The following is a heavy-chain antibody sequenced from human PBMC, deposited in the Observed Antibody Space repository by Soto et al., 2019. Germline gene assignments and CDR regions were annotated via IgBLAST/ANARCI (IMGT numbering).Heavy chain of an antibody. V-gene: IGHV1-69*12. Sequence: QVQLVQSGAEVKKPGSSVKVSCKASGGTFSSYAISWVRQAPGQGLEWMGGIIPIFGTANYAQKFQGRVTITADEYTRTGYMELSSLRSEDTAVYYCASTVSRYYYYGMAVWGQGTTVTVSS. D-gene: IGHD4-4*01. CDR3: ASTVSRYYYYGMAV. CDR2: IIPIFGTA. CDR1: GGTFSSYA. J-gene: IGHJ6*02.